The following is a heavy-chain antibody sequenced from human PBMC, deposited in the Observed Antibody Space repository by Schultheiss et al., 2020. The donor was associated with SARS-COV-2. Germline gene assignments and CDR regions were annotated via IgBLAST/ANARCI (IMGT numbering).Heavy chain of an antibody. Sequence: SQTLSLTCAVYGGSFSGYYWGWIRQPPGKGLEWIGSIYYSGSTYYNPSLKSRVTISVDTSRNQFSLKLSSVTAADTAMYYCAMRSTVTGFDPWGQGTLVTVSS. CDR3: AMRSTVTGFDP. D-gene: IGHD4-17*01. V-gene: IGHV4-34*01. CDR1: GGSFSGYY. CDR2: IYYSGST. J-gene: IGHJ5*02.